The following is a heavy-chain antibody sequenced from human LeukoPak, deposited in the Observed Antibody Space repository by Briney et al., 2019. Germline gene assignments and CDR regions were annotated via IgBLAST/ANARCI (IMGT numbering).Heavy chain of an antibody. Sequence: GGTLRLSCAASGFTFSSYGMSWVRQAPGKGLEWVSAISGSGGSTYYADSVKGRFTISRDNSKNTLYLQMNSLRAEDTAVYYCAKDRYYDSSGYSGWGQGTLVTVSS. J-gene: IGHJ4*02. CDR1: GFTFSSYG. D-gene: IGHD3-22*01. CDR2: ISGSGGST. CDR3: AKDRYYDSSGYSG. V-gene: IGHV3-23*01.